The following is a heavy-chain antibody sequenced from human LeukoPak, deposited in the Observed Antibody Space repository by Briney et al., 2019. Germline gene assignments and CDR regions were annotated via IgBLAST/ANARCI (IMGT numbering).Heavy chain of an antibody. CDR1: GFTFSSYS. CDR3: ARVGVAGHYYYYMDV. Sequence: GGSLRLSCAASGFTFSSYSMNWVRQAPGKGMEWVSSISSSSSYIYYADSVKGRFTISRDNAKNSVYLQMNSLRAEDTAVYYCARVGVAGHYYYYMDVWGKGTTVTISS. J-gene: IGHJ6*03. CDR2: ISSSSSYI. V-gene: IGHV3-21*01. D-gene: IGHD3-3*01.